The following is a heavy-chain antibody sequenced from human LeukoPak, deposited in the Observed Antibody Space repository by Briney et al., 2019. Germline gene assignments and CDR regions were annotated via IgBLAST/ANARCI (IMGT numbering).Heavy chain of an antibody. J-gene: IGHJ4*02. CDR1: GYTFTGYY. CDR2: INPNSGGT. V-gene: IGHV1-2*02. CDR3: AREQAGFDY. Sequence: GASVKVSCKASGYTFTGYYMHWVRQAPGQGLEWMGWINPNSGGTNYAPKLQGRVIMTTDTSISTAYMELSRLRSDGTAVYYCAREQAGFDYWGQGTLVTVSS. D-gene: IGHD6-25*01.